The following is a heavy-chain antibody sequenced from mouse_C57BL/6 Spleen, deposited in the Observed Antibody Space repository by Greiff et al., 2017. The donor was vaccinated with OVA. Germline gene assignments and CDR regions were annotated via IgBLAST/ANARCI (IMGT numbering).Heavy chain of an antibody. Sequence: QVQLQQPGAELVKPGASVKLSCKASGYTFTSYWMHWVKQRPGQGLEWIGMIHPNSGSTNYNEKFKSKATLTVDESSSTAYMQLSSLTSEDSAVYYCARCGNYDWYFDVWGTGTTVTVSS. V-gene: IGHV1-64*01. CDR3: ARCGNYDWYFDV. D-gene: IGHD2-1*01. CDR2: IHPNSGST. CDR1: GYTFTSYW. J-gene: IGHJ1*03.